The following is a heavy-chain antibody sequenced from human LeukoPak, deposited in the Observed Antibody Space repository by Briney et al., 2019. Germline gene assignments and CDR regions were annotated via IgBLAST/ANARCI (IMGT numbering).Heavy chain of an antibody. D-gene: IGHD1-26*01. J-gene: IGHJ4*02. CDR3: ARGGSYSFDY. CDR1: GDSVSSNSAA. CDR2: TYHRSKWYN. V-gene: IGHV6-1*01. Sequence: QSQTLSLTCAISGDSVSSNSAAWNWIRQSPSRGLEWLGSTYHRSKWYNDYALSVKSRISVNPDTPKNQFSLQLNSVTPEDTAVYYCARGGSYSFDYWGQGTLVTVSS.